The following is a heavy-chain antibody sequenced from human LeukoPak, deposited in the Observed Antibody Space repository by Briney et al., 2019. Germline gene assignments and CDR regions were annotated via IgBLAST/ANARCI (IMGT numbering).Heavy chain of an antibody. CDR3: ARLRNVAYCGADCYFGYYYYYMDV. CDR1: GYSFTNYW. V-gene: IGHV5-51*01. Sequence: GESLKISCKGSGYSFTNYWIAWVRQMPGKGLEWMGIIYPGDSDIRYSPSFQGQVTISADKSISTAYLQWSSLKASDTAMYYCARLRNVAYCGADCYFGYYYYYMDVWGKGTTVTISS. D-gene: IGHD2-21*02. J-gene: IGHJ6*03. CDR2: IYPGDSDI.